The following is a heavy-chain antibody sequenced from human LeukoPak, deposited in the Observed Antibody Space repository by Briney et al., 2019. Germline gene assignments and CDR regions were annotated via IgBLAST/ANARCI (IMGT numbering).Heavy chain of an antibody. V-gene: IGHV3-11*04. J-gene: IGHJ6*03. CDR1: GFTFSDYY. Sequence: PGGSLRLSCAASGFTFSDYYMSWIRQAPGKGLEWVSYISSSGSTIYYADSVKGRFTISRDNAKNSLYLQMNSLRAEDTAVYYCARTYYDFWSGYPTSMDVWGKGTTVTVSS. D-gene: IGHD3-3*01. CDR2: ISSSGSTI. CDR3: ARTYYDFWSGYPTSMDV.